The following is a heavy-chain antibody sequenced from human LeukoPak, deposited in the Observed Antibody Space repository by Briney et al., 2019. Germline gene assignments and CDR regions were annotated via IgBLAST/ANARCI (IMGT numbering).Heavy chain of an antibody. Sequence: SETLSLTCTVSGGSISSSSYYWGWIRQPPGKGLEWIGSIYYSGSTYYNPSLKSRVTISVDTSKNQFSLKLSSVTAADTAVYYCARLKRRGVAAADKHRNWFDPWGQGTLVTVSS. V-gene: IGHV4-39*07. J-gene: IGHJ5*02. CDR3: ARLKRRGVAAADKHRNWFDP. D-gene: IGHD6-13*01. CDR2: IYYSGST. CDR1: GGSISSSSYY.